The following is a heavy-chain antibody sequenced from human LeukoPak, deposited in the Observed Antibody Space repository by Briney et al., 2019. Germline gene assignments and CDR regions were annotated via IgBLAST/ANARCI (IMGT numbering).Heavy chain of an antibody. V-gene: IGHV3-23*01. J-gene: IGHJ1*01. D-gene: IGHD2-21*02. CDR2: ISGSGGGT. CDR1: GFTFSSYA. Sequence: GGSLRLSCAASGFTFSSYAMSWVRQAPGKGLEWGSAISGSGGGTYYADSVKGRCTISRDNSKNTRYLQMNSLRAEDTAVYYCAKDGVDCGGDCYGEYFQHWGQGTLVTVSS. CDR3: AKDGVDCGGDCYGEYFQH.